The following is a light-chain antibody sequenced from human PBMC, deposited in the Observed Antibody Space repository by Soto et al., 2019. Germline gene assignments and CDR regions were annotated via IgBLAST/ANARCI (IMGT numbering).Light chain of an antibody. Sequence: DIQMTQSPSTLSASVGDRVTITCRASQSISSWLAWYQQKPGKAPKLLIYKASSLESGVPSRFSGSGSGTEFTLTISSLQTDDFATYYCQQYNSYSTVGQGTKVEIK. CDR2: KAS. V-gene: IGKV1-5*03. CDR1: QSISSW. J-gene: IGKJ1*01. CDR3: QQYNSYST.